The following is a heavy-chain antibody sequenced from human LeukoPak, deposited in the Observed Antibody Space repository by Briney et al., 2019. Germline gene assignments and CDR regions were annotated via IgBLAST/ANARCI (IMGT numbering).Heavy chain of an antibody. Sequence: KASETLSLTCTVSGGSISSGSYYWSWIRQPAGKGLEWIGRIYTSGSTNYNPSLKSRVTISVDTSKNQFSLKLSSVTAADTAVYYCARVAVAGVGVDYWGQGTLVTVSS. J-gene: IGHJ4*02. CDR3: ARVAVAGVGVDY. V-gene: IGHV4-61*02. CDR2: IYTSGST. CDR1: GGSISSGSYY. D-gene: IGHD6-19*01.